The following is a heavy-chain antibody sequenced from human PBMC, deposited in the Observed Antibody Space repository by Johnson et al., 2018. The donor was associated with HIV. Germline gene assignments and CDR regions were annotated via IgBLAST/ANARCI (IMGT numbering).Heavy chain of an antibody. CDR1: GFTFSSYA. CDR3: AKDLATANLYDAFDI. V-gene: IGHV3-30-3*01. J-gene: IGHJ3*02. CDR2: ISYDGTNE. D-gene: IGHD5-12*01. Sequence: VQLVESGGGVVQPGRSLRLSCAASGFTFSSYAIHWVRQAPGKGLEWVAVISYDGTNEYYADPVKGRFTVSRDNSKNTLYLQMNSLRAEDTAVYYCAKDLATANLYDAFDIWGQGTMVTVSS.